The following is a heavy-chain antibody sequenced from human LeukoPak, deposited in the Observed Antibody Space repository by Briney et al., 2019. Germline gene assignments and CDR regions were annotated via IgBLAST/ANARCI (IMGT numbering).Heavy chain of an antibody. CDR3: ARGGGTVTTDY. J-gene: IGHJ4*02. D-gene: IGHD4-11*01. Sequence: PGGSLRLSCAASDFTFSSYWMHWVRQAPGKGLVWVSRINSDGSSTSYADSVKGRFTISRDNAKNTLYLQMNSLRAEDTAVYYCARGGGTVTTDYWGQGTLVTVSS. CDR2: INSDGSST. V-gene: IGHV3-74*01. CDR1: DFTFSSYW.